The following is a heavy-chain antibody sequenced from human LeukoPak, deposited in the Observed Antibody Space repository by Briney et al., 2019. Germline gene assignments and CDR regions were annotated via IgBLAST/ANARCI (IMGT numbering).Heavy chain of an antibody. CDR3: AKGVRLWFAFYFDY. CDR1: GVNLCNYA. Sequence: GGSLRLSCAASGVNLCNYAMSWFRQAPGKGLEWVSAISGNGLNTYYADSVKGRFTISGESSGNTLSLQMHNLRAEDTAVYYCAKGVRLWFAFYFDYWGQGTLVTVSS. V-gene: IGHV3-23*01. J-gene: IGHJ4*02. CDR2: ISGNGLNT. D-gene: IGHD3-10*01.